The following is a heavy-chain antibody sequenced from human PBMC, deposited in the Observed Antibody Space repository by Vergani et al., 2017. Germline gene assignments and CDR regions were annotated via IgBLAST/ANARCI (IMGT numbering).Heavy chain of an antibody. CDR2: IRSDGGSE. J-gene: IGHJ4*02. CDR3: AKGHSGQIGSPHDYYFDY. Sequence: QVQLVESGGGVVQPGRSLRLSCAASGFIFNYYGINWVRQAPGKGLEWVSFIRSDGGSEMYADSVRGRFTISRDNSKNTVSLEMLSLRTEDTAVYYCAKGHSGQIGSPHDYYFDYWGQGTLVTVSS. V-gene: IGHV3-30*02. D-gene: IGHD1-26*01. CDR1: GFIFNYYG.